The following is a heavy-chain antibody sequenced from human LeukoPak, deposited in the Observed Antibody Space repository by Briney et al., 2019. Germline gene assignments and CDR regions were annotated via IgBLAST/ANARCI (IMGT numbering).Heavy chain of an antibody. D-gene: IGHD7-27*01. CDR1: GGSFRGYY. CDR2: INHSGST. CDR3: ARGRRLRNWGFSPQPFDY. V-gene: IGHV4-34*01. J-gene: IGHJ4*02. Sequence: SETLSLTCAVYGGSFRGYYWSWIRQPPGKGLEWIGEINHSGSTNYNPSLKSRVTISVDTSKNQFSLKLSSVTAADTAVYYCARGRRLRNWGFSPQPFDYWGQGTLVTVSS.